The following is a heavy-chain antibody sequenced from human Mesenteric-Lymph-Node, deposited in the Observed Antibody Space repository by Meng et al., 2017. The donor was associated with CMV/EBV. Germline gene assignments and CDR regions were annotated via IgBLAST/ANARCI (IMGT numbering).Heavy chain of an antibody. Sequence: GGSLRLSCAASGFTSSNYAMSWVRQAPGKGLEWVSAISGSGGSTYYADSVKGRFTISRDNSKNTLYLQMNSLRAEDTAVYYCAKDRELKYYYGSGPHYYFDYWGQGTLVTVSS. V-gene: IGHV3-23*01. CDR2: ISGSGGST. J-gene: IGHJ4*02. D-gene: IGHD3-10*01. CDR1: GFTSSNYA. CDR3: AKDRELKYYYGSGPHYYFDY.